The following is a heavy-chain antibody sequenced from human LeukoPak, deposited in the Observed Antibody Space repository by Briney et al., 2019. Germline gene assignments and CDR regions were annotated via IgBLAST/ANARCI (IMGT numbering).Heavy chain of an antibody. J-gene: IGHJ6*02. V-gene: IGHV3-23*01. CDR1: GFTFSNYV. Sequence: GGSLRLSCGASGFTFSNYVMNWVRQAPGKGLEWVSAIGESGSSTYYADSVKGRFTISRDNSKNTLYLQMNSLRAEDTAVYYCAKVGLYCSSTSCPRLYYYYGMDVWGQGTTVTVSS. CDR3: AKVGLYCSSTSCPRLYYYYGMDV. D-gene: IGHD2-2*01. CDR2: IGESGSST.